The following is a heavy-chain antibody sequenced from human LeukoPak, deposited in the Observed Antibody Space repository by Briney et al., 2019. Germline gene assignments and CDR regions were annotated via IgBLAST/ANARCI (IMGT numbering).Heavy chain of an antibody. Sequence: PGGSLRLSCAASGFTFYVYAMSWGRQAPGRGLEWVASMCGTAGCTFYPDSVKGRFTIYRDNSKNILYLQMNSLRAEDTAIYYCAKDRPNFYENSGHYYRRDGDSWGQGTLVTVSS. CDR1: GFTFYVYA. J-gene: IGHJ5*01. V-gene: IGHV3-23*01. D-gene: IGHD3-22*01. CDR2: MCGTAGCT. CDR3: AKDRPNFYENSGHYYRRDGDS.